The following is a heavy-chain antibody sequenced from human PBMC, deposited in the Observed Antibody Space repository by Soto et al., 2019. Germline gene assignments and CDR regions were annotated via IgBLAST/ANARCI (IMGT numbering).Heavy chain of an antibody. CDR3: ARDTFCGSGTCRVGHWFDP. Sequence: SETLSLTCAVSGGPFSGVYWSWIRQPPGKGLEWIGGVNHRGSANYNPSLESRVTMSVDTSKNQFSLKLTSVTAADSAVYYCARDTFCGSGTCRVGHWFDPWGQGTLVTVSS. CDR1: GGPFSGVY. V-gene: IGHV4-34*01. J-gene: IGHJ5*02. D-gene: IGHD6-19*01. CDR2: VNHRGSA.